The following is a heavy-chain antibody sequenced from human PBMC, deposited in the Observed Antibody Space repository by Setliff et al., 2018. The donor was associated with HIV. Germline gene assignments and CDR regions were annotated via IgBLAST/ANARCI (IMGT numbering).Heavy chain of an antibody. Sequence: ASVKVSCKASGYTFTSYSIHWVRQAPGQRLEWMGWINAGDGNTKYSQKFQGRVTITRDTSASTAYMELSSLRSEDTAVYYCARAAITMIVVIANYGMDVWGQGTTVTVSS. CDR1: GYTFTSYS. CDR2: INAGDGNT. V-gene: IGHV1-3*01. D-gene: IGHD3-22*01. J-gene: IGHJ6*02. CDR3: ARAAITMIVVIANYGMDV.